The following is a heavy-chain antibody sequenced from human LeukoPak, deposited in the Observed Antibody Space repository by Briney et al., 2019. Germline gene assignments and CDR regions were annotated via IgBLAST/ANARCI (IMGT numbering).Heavy chain of an antibody. CDR3: AKGQALVGATLFDY. V-gene: IGHV3-23*01. Sequence: GGSLRLSCAASGFTFSNYAMSWVRQAPGRGLEWVSAISGSSGLTYYADSVKGRFTISRDNSKNTLYLQMNSLRAEDTAVYYCAKGQALVGATLFDYWGQGTLVTVSS. J-gene: IGHJ4*02. CDR1: GFTFSNYA. CDR2: ISGSSGLT. D-gene: IGHD1-26*01.